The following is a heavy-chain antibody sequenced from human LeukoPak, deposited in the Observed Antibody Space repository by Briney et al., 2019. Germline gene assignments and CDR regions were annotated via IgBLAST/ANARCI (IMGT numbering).Heavy chain of an antibody. Sequence: SETLSLTCTVSGGSVSSTSSYWSWIRQPPGKGLEWVGYMSYSVHSDYNPSLKSRVTISVDTSKNQFSLSLYSVTAADTAIYYCARVPAAGTGTDSWGQGTLVTVSS. CDR2: MSYSVHS. CDR3: ARVPAAGTGTDS. V-gene: IGHV4-61*01. D-gene: IGHD6-13*01. CDR1: GGSVSSTSSY. J-gene: IGHJ4*02.